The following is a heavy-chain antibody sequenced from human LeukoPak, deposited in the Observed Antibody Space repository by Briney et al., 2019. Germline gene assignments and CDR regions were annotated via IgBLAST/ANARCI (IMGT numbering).Heavy chain of an antibody. Sequence: GGSLRLSCAASGFTFSSYWMHWVRQAPGKGLEWVSYISSSSSTIYYADSVKGRLTISRDNAKNSLYLQMNSLRAEDTAVYYCARVDCSSTSCYTGDYYYYYYMDVWGKGTTVTVSS. CDR1: GFTFSSYW. J-gene: IGHJ6*03. CDR2: ISSSSSTI. CDR3: ARVDCSSTSCYTGDYYYYYYMDV. D-gene: IGHD2-2*02. V-gene: IGHV3-48*01.